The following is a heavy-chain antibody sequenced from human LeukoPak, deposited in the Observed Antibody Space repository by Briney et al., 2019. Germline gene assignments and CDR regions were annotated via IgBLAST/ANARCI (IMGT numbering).Heavy chain of an antibody. CDR2: INHSGST. J-gene: IGHJ5*02. D-gene: IGHD6-13*01. Sequence: KPSETLSLTCAVYGGSFSGYYWSWIRQPPGKGLEWIGEINHSGSTNYNPSLKSRVTISVDTSKNQFSLKLSSVTAADTAVYYCARGAVAAAGWSWFDPWGQGTLVTVSS. CDR3: ARGAVAAAGWSWFDP. CDR1: GGSFSGYY. V-gene: IGHV4-34*01.